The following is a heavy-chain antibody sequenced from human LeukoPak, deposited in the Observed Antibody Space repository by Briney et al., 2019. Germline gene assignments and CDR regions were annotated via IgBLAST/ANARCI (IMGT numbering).Heavy chain of an antibody. CDR2: ISHNGNI. CDR1: GGAVNSYY. J-gene: IGHJ4*02. D-gene: IGHD3-3*01. Sequence: SETLSLTCNVSGGAVNSYYWSWIRQTPGEGLKWIGYISHNGNIDYAPSLKSRVTMSIDTTKNQFSLKLTSVTAADTALYFCARGFCSDEICQVFTHWGQGTLVTVSS. CDR3: ARGFCSDEICQVFTH. V-gene: IGHV4-59*02.